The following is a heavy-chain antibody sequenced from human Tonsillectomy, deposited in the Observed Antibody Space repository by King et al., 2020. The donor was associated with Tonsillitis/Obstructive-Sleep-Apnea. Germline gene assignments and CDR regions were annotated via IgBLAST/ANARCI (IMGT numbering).Heavy chain of an antibody. CDR3: ASLAYYDILTGYPNWFDP. CDR1: GGSFSGYY. Sequence: VQLQQWGAGLLKPSETLSLTCAVYGGSFSGYYWSWIRQPPGKGLEWIGEINHSGSTNYNPSLKSRVTISVDTSKNQFSLKLSSVTAADTAVYYCASLAYYDILTGYPNWFDPWGQGTLVTVSS. V-gene: IGHV4-34*01. D-gene: IGHD3-9*01. CDR2: INHSGST. J-gene: IGHJ5*02.